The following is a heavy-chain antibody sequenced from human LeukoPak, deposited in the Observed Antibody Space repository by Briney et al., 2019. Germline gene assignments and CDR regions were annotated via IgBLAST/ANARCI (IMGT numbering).Heavy chain of an antibody. J-gene: IGHJ4*02. D-gene: IGHD2-2*01. CDR3: ARVSCSSTSCPDVFDY. CDR1: GGSISSGGYY. Sequence: SETLSLTCTVSGGSISSGGYYWSWIRQPPGKGLEWIGYIYHSGSTYYNPSLKSRVTISVDRSKNQFSLKLSSVTAADTAVYYCARVSCSSTSCPDVFDYWGQGTLVTVSS. V-gene: IGHV4-30-2*01. CDR2: IYHSGST.